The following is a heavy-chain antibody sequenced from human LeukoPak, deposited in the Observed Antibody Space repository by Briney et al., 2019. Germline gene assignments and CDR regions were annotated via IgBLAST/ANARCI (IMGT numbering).Heavy chain of an antibody. V-gene: IGHV5-51*01. Sequence: LGESLKISCKGSGYIFTNYWIGWVRQMPGKGLEWMGIIYPGNSDTRYSPSFQGQVTFSADKSSSTAYLQWSSLKASDTAMYYCARQASPNQYCSSTSCPYYFDYWGQGTLVTVSS. J-gene: IGHJ4*02. CDR1: GYIFTNYW. CDR3: ARQASPNQYCSSTSCPYYFDY. CDR2: IYPGNSDT. D-gene: IGHD2-2*01.